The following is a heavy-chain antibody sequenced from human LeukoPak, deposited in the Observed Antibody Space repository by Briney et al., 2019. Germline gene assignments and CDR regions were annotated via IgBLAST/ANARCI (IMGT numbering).Heavy chain of an antibody. J-gene: IGHJ4*02. CDR1: GFTLSSYA. CDR2: ISGSGGST. CDR3: AKEPYSGSQLLDY. D-gene: IGHD1-26*01. V-gene: IGHV3-23*01. Sequence: PGGSLRLSCAASGFTLSSYAMSWVRQAPGKGLEWVSAISGSGGSTYYADSVKGRFTISRDNSKNTLYLQMNSLRAEDTAVYNCAKEPYSGSQLLDYWGQGTLVTVSS.